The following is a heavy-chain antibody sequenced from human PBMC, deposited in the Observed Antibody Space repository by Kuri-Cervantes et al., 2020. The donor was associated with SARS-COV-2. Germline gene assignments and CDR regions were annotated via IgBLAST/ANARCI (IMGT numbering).Heavy chain of an antibody. CDR2: FDREDGKR. D-gene: IGHD3-3*01. CDR1: GYTFTSYG. V-gene: IGHV1-24*01. J-gene: IGHJ3*02. CDR3: ATGISLRFLEWLAAFDI. Sequence: ASVKVSCKASGYTFTSYGISWVRQAPGKGLEWMGGFDREDGKRVYAQKFQGRVTMTEDTSTHTAYMELSSLRSEDTAVYYCATGISLRFLEWLAAFDIWGQGTMVTVSS.